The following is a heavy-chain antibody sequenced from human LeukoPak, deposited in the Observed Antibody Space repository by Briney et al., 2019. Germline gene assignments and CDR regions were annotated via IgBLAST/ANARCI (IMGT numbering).Heavy chain of an antibody. J-gene: IGHJ5*01. V-gene: IGHV3-23*01. Sequence: SGGSLRLSCQASGFTFYMYAMSWVRQAPGKGLEWAARMVGTAGCTFYPDSVKGRFTISRDNSKNVLYLRMNSLTAEDTAIYYCAKDRPNFHENSGHYYRRDGDSWGQGTLVTVSS. D-gene: IGHD3-22*01. CDR1: GFTFYMYA. CDR2: MVGTAGCT. CDR3: AKDRPNFHENSGHYYRRDGDS.